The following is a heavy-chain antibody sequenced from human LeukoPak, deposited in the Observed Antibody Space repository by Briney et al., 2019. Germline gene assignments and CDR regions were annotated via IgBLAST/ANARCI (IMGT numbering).Heavy chain of an antibody. CDR1: GYSFTNYW. J-gene: IGHJ6*02. D-gene: IGHD3-22*01. Sequence: KPGESLKISCKGSGYSFTNYWIGWVRQMPGKGLEWMGIIYPDDSDTRYSPSFQGQVTISADKSISTAYVRWSSLKASDTAMYYCARIRNYYGSSAYQGPYYYYGMDVWGQGTTVTVSS. CDR3: ARIRNYYGSSAYQGPYYYYGMDV. V-gene: IGHV5-51*01. CDR2: IYPDDSDT.